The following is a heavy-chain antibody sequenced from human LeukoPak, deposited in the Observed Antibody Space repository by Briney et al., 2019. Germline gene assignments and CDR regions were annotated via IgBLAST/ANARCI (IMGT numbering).Heavy chain of an antibody. V-gene: IGHV3-48*01. Sequence: GGSLRLSCAASGFTFSRYSMNWVRQAPGKGLEWVSYISTSSTTIYYADSVKGRFTISRDNAKNSLYLQMNSLRAEDTAVYYCASIAVAGTWAFDFWGQGLWSPSLQ. D-gene: IGHD6-19*01. J-gene: IGHJ3*01. CDR3: ASIAVAGTWAFDF. CDR1: GFTFSRYS. CDR2: ISTSSTTI.